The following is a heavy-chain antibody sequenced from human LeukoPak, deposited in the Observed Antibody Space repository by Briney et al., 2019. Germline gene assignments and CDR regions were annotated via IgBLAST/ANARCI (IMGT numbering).Heavy chain of an antibody. J-gene: IGHJ4*02. CDR2: IYTSGST. D-gene: IGHD6-6*01. CDR1: GGSISSYY. CDR3: ARRPTSIAGSLFDY. V-gene: IGHV4-4*07. Sequence: SETLSLTCTVSGGSISSYYWSWIRQPAGKGLEWIGRIYTSGSTNYNPSLKSRVTMSVDTSKNQFSLKLSSVTAADTAVYYCARRPTSIAGSLFDYWGQGTLVTVSS.